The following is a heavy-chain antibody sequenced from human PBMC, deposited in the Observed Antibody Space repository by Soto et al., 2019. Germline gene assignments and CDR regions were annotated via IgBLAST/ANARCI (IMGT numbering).Heavy chain of an antibody. Sequence: ASVKVSCKASGYTFTGYYMHWVRQAPGQGLEWMGWINPNSGGTNYAQKFQGRVTMTRDTSISTAYMELSRLRSDDTAVYYCAGEPRKNYSSSYYYGMDVWGQGTTVTVSS. D-gene: IGHD6-6*01. V-gene: IGHV1-2*02. CDR1: GYTFTGYY. J-gene: IGHJ6*02. CDR3: AGEPRKNYSSSYYYGMDV. CDR2: INPNSGGT.